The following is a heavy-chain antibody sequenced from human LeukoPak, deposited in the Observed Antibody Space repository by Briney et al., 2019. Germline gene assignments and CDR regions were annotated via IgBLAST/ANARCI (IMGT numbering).Heavy chain of an antibody. CDR2: IYSGGTT. J-gene: IGHJ4*02. CDR3: ARAYCGGGTCYPTYFDC. V-gene: IGHV3-66*02. CDR1: GFTVSSNY. Sequence: GGSLRLSCAASGFTVSSNYMSWVRHTPGKGLEWVSIIYSGGTTDYADSVKDRFTISRDNSKNTLYLQMNSLRAEDTALYYCARAYCGGGTCYPTYFDCWGQGTLVTVSS. D-gene: IGHD2-15*01.